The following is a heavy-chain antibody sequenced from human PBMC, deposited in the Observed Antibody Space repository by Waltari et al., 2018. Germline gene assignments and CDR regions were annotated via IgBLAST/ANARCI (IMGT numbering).Heavy chain of an antibody. V-gene: IGHV3-74*03. CDR3: ARAGLLGAFDV. J-gene: IGHJ3*01. CDR1: GVPLSRSW. CDR2: INNDGSST. D-gene: IGHD2-15*01. Sequence: EVQLVESGGGLVQPGGSLRLSCAASGVPLSRSWIHWVRQSPGKGLMWVSRINNDGSSTVYADSVKGRFTISRDDAKNTVSLQMNNLSAEDTALYYCARAGLLGAFDVWGQGTMVTVSS.